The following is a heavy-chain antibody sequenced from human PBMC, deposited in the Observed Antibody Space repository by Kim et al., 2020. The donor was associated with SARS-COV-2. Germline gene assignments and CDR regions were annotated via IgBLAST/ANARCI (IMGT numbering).Heavy chain of an antibody. V-gene: IGHV4-39*01. D-gene: IGHD3-10*01. CDR1: GGSISSSSYY. CDR2: IYYSGST. J-gene: IGHJ3*02. CDR3: ARSVWFGELLSRAFDI. Sequence: SETLSLTCTVSGGSISSSSYYWGWIRQPPGKGLEWIGSIYYSGSTYYNPSLKSRVTISVDTSKNQFSLKLSSVTAADTAVYYCARSVWFGELLSRAFDIWGQGTMVTVSS.